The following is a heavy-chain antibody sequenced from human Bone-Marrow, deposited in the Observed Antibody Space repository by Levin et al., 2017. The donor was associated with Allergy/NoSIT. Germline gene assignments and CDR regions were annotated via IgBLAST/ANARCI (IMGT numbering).Heavy chain of an antibody. Sequence: GGSLRLSCAASGFTFSSYSINWVRQAPGRGLEWVSFISRSSSTISYADSVKGRFTISRHNAKKSLYLQMNRLRNEGTAVYDCARPDCSGTSCCYLFAPWGQGTLVTVSS. CDR2: ISRSSSTI. CDR3: ARPDCSGTSCCYLFAP. V-gene: IGHV3-48*02. CDR1: GFTFSSYS. D-gene: IGHD2-2*01. J-gene: IGHJ5*02.